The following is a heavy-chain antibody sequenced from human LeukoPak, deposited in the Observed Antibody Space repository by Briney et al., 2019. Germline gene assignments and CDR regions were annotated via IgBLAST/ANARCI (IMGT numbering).Heavy chain of an antibody. J-gene: IGHJ4*02. CDR2: IYHSGST. D-gene: IGHD3-22*01. V-gene: IGHV4-34*01. CDR3: ARPNYYDSSGYDY. CDR1: GGSFSGYY. Sequence: SETLSLTCAVYGGSFSGYYWSWIRQPPGKGLEWIGSIYHSGSTYYNPSLKSRVTISVDTSKNQFSLKLSSVTAADTAVYYCARPNYYDSSGYDYWGQGTLVTVSS.